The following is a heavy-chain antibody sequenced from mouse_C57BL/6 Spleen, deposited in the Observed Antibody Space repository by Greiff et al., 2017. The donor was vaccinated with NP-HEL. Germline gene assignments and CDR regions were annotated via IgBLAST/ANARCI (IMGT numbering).Heavy chain of an antibody. D-gene: IGHD1-1*01. V-gene: IGHV1-80*01. Sequence: VQLQQSGAELVKPGASVKISCKASGYAFSSYWMNWVKQRPGKGLEWIGQIYPGDGDTTYNGKFKGKATLTADKSSSTAYMQLSSLTSEDSAVYFCARRGTTVVFDYWGQGTTLTVSS. CDR1: GYAFSSYW. CDR3: ARRGTTVVFDY. J-gene: IGHJ2*01. CDR2: IYPGDGDT.